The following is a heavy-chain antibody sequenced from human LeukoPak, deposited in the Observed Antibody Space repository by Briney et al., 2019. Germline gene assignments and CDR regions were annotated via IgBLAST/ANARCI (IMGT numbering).Heavy chain of an antibody. Sequence: PSETLSPTCTVSGGSISSDFWSWIRQSPGKGLEWIGYIHYSGSTNYNPSLKSRVTISVDTSKNQFSLRLSSVTAADTAVYYCARDRPLGTGDVFDIWGQGTMVTVSS. CDR3: ARDRPLGTGDVFDI. CDR2: IHYSGST. CDR1: GGSISSDF. J-gene: IGHJ3*02. D-gene: IGHD1-14*01. V-gene: IGHV4-59*01.